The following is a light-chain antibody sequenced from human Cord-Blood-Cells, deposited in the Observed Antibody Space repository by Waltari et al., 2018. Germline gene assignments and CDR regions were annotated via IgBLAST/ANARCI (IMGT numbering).Light chain of an antibody. CDR2: WAS. J-gene: IGKJ3*01. V-gene: IGKV4-1*01. CDR3: QQYYSTPFT. Sequence: DIVMTQSPDSLAVSLGERATIHCQSSQSVLYSSNNKNYLAWYQRKPGQPPKLLIYWASTREAGVPDRFSGSGSGTDFTLTISSLQAEDVAVYYCQQYYSTPFTFGPGTKVDIK. CDR1: QSVLYSSNNKNY.